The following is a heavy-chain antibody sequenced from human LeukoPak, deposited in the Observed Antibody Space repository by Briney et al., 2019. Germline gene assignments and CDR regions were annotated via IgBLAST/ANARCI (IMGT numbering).Heavy chain of an antibody. D-gene: IGHD4-23*01. CDR1: GGSISSGSYY. V-gene: IGHV4-61*02. Sequence: SETLSLTCTVSGGSISSGSYYWSWIRQPAGKGLEWIGRIYTSGSTNYNPSLKSRVTISVDTSKNQFSLKLSSVTAADTAVYYCASGDYGGNPTFGGFDYWGQGTLVTVSS. J-gene: IGHJ4*02. CDR3: ASGDYGGNPTFGGFDY. CDR2: IYTSGST.